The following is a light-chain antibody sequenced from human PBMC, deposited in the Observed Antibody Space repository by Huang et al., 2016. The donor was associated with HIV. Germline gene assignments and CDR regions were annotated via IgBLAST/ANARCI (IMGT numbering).Light chain of an antibody. Sequence: EIILPQSPGSLSLSPGERATLSCRASQSVSTYYLAWYQQKPGQAPRLLVHAASSRASGSPDRFSGSGSGTAFTLTISRGEPEDSAMYFCHQYGTPPWTFGQGTRVEIK. J-gene: IGKJ1*01. CDR3: HQYGTPPWT. CDR1: QSVSTYY. CDR2: AAS. V-gene: IGKV3-20*01.